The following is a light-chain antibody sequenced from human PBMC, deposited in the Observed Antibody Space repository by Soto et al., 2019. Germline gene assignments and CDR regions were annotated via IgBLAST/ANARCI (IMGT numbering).Light chain of an antibody. Sequence: VLTHSPRTLSLSPGERATLSCRASQSGSSNYLAWYQQKPGQAPRLLIHGASTRATGIPARFSGSGSGTEFILTISGLQSEDFAVYYCQQYNNWPRTFGQGTKVDIK. CDR3: QQYNNWPRT. CDR1: QSGSSN. J-gene: IGKJ1*01. V-gene: IGKV3-15*01. CDR2: GAS.